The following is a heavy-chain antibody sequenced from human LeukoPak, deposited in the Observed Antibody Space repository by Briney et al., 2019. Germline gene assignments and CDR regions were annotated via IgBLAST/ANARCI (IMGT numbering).Heavy chain of an antibody. V-gene: IGHV3-30*04. Sequence: GGPLRLSCAASGFTFSSYAMHWVRQAPGKGLEWVAVISYDGSNKYYADSVKGRFTISRDNSKNTLYLQMNSLRAEDTAAYYCARDLGSGGPTKVGYWGQGTLVTVSS. CDR1: GFTFSSYA. D-gene: IGHD6-19*01. J-gene: IGHJ4*02. CDR2: ISYDGSNK. CDR3: ARDLGSGGPTKVGY.